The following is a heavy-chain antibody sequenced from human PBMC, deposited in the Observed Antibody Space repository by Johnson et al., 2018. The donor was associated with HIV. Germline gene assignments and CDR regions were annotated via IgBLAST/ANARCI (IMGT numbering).Heavy chain of an antibody. CDR1: GLTLSRYW. D-gene: IGHD3-16*01. J-gene: IGHJ3*01. CDR2: IDYDGSSR. V-gene: IGHV3-74*02. Sequence: VQLVESGGGLVQPGGSLRLSCAASGLTLSRYWMHWVRQAPGKGLVWVSHIDYDGSSRTYADSVKGRFSISSDNAKNTLYLQMNSLRAEDTAVYYCAKGGANDAFDFWGQGTMVTVSS. CDR3: AKGGANDAFDF.